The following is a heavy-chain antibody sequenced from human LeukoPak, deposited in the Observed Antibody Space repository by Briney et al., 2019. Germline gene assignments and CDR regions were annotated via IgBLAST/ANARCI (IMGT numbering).Heavy chain of an antibody. CDR3: SRENGAFSPFGY. CDR2: ISLTGLT. Sequence: SETLSLTCGVPGGSISNTNWWSWVRQPPGQGLEWIGEISLTGLTHYNPSLESRVTVSLDKSKNQLSLNLTSVTAADTAVYYCSRENGAFSPFGYWGQGTLVTVLS. V-gene: IGHV4-4*02. J-gene: IGHJ4*02. CDR1: GGSISNTNW. D-gene: IGHD2-8*01.